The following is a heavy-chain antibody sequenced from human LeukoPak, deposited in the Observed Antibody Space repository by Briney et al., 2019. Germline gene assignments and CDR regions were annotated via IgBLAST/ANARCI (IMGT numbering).Heavy chain of an antibody. CDR3: AHRARLAVTGAFDI. CDR2: IYWDDDK. D-gene: IGHD6-19*01. V-gene: IGHV2-5*02. Sequence: SGPTLVNPTQTLTLTCTFSGFSLSTSTSGVGVGWIRQPPGKALEWLALIYWDDDKRYSPSLKSRLTITKDTSKNQVVLTMTNMDPVDTATYYCAHRARLAVTGAFDIWGQGTMATVSS. CDR1: GFSLSTSTSGVG. J-gene: IGHJ3*02.